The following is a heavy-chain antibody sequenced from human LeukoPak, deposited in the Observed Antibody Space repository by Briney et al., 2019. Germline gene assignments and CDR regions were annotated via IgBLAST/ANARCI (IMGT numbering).Heavy chain of an antibody. Sequence: ASVKVSCKASGYTFTGYYMHWVRQAPGQGLEWMGWINPNSGGTNYAQKFQGRVTMTRDTSISTAYMGLSRLRSDDTAVYYCARDHARGKWFGGLRRGAFDIWGQGTMVTVSS. CDR3: ARDHARGKWFGGLRRGAFDI. J-gene: IGHJ3*02. CDR1: GYTFTGYY. D-gene: IGHD3-10*01. CDR2: INPNSGGT. V-gene: IGHV1-2*02.